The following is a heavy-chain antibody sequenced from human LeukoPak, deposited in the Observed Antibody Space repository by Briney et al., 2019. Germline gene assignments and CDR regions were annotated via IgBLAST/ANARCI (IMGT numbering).Heavy chain of an antibody. CDR2: IYYTGNT. CDR3: ARGPLGSGYTYFDY. D-gene: IGHD5-12*01. V-gene: IGHV4-59*11. J-gene: IGHJ4*02. CDR1: GGSISSHY. Sequence: SQTLSLTCTVSGGSISSHYWSWIRQPPGKGLEWIGYIYYTGNTNHNPSLKSQVTISVDTSKNQISLKLYSVTAADTAVYYCARGPLGSGYTYFDYWGQGTLVTVSS.